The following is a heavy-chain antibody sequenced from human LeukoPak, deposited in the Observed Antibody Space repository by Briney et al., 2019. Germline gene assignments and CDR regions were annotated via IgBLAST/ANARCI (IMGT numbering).Heavy chain of an antibody. D-gene: IGHD3-10*01. J-gene: IGHJ6*04. CDR1: GYTFTGYY. V-gene: IGHV1-2*04. Sequence: ASVKVSCKASGYTFTGYYMHWVRQAPGQGLELMGWINPNSGGTNYAQKFQGWVTMTRDTSISTAYMELRRLRSDDTAVYYCARASITMVRGVIIRDYYGMDVWGKGTTVTVSS. CDR2: INPNSGGT. CDR3: ARASITMVRGVIIRDYYGMDV.